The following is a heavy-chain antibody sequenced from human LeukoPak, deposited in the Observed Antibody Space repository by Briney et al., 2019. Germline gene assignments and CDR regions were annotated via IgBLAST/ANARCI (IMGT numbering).Heavy chain of an antibody. V-gene: IGHV1-69*05. CDR3: ASGGEQGDYDSSGLDAFDI. CDR2: IIPIFGTA. D-gene: IGHD3-22*01. CDR1: GGTFSSYA. Sequence: SVKVSCKASGGTFSSYAISWVRQAPGRGLEWMGGIIPIFGTANYAQKFQGRVTITTDESTSTAYMELSSLRSEDTAVYYCASGGEQGDYDSSGLDAFDIWGQGTMVTVSS. J-gene: IGHJ3*02.